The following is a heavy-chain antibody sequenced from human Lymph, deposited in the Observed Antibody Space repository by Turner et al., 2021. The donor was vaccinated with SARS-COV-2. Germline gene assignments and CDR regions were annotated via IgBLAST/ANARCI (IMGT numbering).Heavy chain of an antibody. CDR1: GFTFDDYA. D-gene: IGHD5-12*01. CDR2: ISGDGGST. J-gene: IGHJ4*02. V-gene: IGHV3-43*02. Sequence: EVQLVESGGGVVQPGGSLRLSCAASGFTFDDYAMHWVRQAPWNGLEWVSLISGDGGSTYYADSVKGRFTISRDDSKNSLYLQINSLRTEDTALYYCAKEGLSGRRLQFVPYFAYWGQGTLVSVSS. CDR3: AKEGLSGRRLQFVPYFAY.